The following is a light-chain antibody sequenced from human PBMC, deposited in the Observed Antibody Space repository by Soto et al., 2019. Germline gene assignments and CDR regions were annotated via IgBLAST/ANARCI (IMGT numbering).Light chain of an antibody. CDR3: SSYAGSNNVV. J-gene: IGLJ2*01. CDR2: EVS. CDR1: SSDVGSYNY. V-gene: IGLV2-8*01. Sequence: QSALTQPPSASGSPGQSVTISCTGTSSDVGSYNYVSWYQQHPGKAPKLMIFEVSKRPSRVPDRFSGSKSGNTASLTVSGLQAEDEADYYCSSYAGSNNVVFGGGTKVTVL.